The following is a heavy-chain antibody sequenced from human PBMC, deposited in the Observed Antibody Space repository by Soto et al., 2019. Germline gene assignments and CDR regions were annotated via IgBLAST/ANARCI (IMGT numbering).Heavy chain of an antibody. CDR1: GFTFSSYW. J-gene: IGHJ6*02. CDR3: ARIASAGRGWDV. D-gene: IGHD6-13*01. Sequence: EVQLVESGGGLVQPGGSLRLSCAASGFTFSSYWMSWVRQAPVKGLEWVGNIKQDGSEKNYVDFMEGRFTISRDNAENSLYLQRNSLRAADTAVYYCARIASAGRGWDVWGQGTTVVVSS. V-gene: IGHV3-7*01. CDR2: IKQDGSEK.